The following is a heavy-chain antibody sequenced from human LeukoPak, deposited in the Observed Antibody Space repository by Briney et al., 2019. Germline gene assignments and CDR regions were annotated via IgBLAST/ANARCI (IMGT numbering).Heavy chain of an antibody. V-gene: IGHV4-30-4*01. Sequence: PSQTLSLTCTVSGGSISSGDYYWSWIRQPPGKGLEWIGYIYYSGSTYYNPSLKSRVTISVDTSKNQFSLKLSSVTAADTAVYYCARAPVTLPPLAFDIWGQGTMDTVSP. CDR2: IYYSGST. CDR1: GGSISSGDYY. CDR3: ARAPVTLPPLAFDI. J-gene: IGHJ3*02. D-gene: IGHD2-21*02.